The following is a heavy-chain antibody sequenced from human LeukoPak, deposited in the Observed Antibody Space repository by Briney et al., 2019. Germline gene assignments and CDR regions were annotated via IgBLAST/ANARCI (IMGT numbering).Heavy chain of an antibody. CDR2: ISYDGSNK. CDR3: ARVPLLLWFGELLTPEFDY. Sequence: GGSLRLSFAASGFTFSSYAMHWVRQAPGKGLEWVAVISYDGSNKYYADSVKGRFTISRDNSKNTLYLQMNSLRAEDTAVYYCARVPLLLWFGELLTPEFDYWGQGTLVTVSS. J-gene: IGHJ4*02. D-gene: IGHD3-10*01. V-gene: IGHV3-30-3*01. CDR1: GFTFSSYA.